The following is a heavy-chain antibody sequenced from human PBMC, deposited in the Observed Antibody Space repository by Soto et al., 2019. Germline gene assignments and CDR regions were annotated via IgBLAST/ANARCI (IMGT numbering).Heavy chain of an antibody. CDR2: IIPILGIA. CDR3: ARDPGGITMPY. CDR1: GGTFSSYT. V-gene: IGHV1-69*08. Sequence: QVQLVQSGAEVKKPGSSVKVSCKASGGTFSSYTISWVRQAPGQGLEWMGRIIPILGIANYAQKFQGRVTHTAXKSTSTAYMELSSLRSEDTAVYYCARDPGGITMPYWGQGTLVTVSS. J-gene: IGHJ4*02. D-gene: IGHD3-10*01.